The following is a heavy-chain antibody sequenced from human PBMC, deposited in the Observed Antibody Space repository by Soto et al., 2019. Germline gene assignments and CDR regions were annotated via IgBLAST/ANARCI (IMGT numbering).Heavy chain of an antibody. CDR1: GGSISSSNW. CDR2: IYHSGST. CDR3: ASRPQLWSHYYYSGMDV. V-gene: IGHV4-4*02. D-gene: IGHD3-3*01. Sequence: LSLTCAVSGGSISSSNWWSWVRQPPGKGLEWIGEIYHSGSTNYNPSLKSRVTISVDRSNNQFSLKLSAWTAADTAVYYCASRPQLWSHYYYSGMDVWGQGTTVTVSS. J-gene: IGHJ6*02.